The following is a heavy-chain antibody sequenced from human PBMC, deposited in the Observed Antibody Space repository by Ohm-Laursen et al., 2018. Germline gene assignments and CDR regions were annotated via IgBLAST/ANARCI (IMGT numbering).Heavy chain of an antibody. J-gene: IGHJ4*02. CDR1: GFIFRNFG. CDR2: IKQHGSEK. Sequence: SLRLSCTASGFIFRNFGMHWVRQAPGKGLEWVANIKQHGSEKYYVDSVRGRFTISRDNAKNSLYLQMNSLRAEDTAVYYCAKKGGQSGYFDDYWGQGTLVTVSS. CDR3: AKKGGQSGYFDDY. V-gene: IGHV3-7*01. D-gene: IGHD3-3*01.